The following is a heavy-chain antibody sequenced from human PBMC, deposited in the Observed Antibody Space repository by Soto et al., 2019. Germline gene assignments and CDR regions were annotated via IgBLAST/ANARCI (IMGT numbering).Heavy chain of an antibody. CDR1: GFTFSSYG. V-gene: IGHV3-30*18. CDR2: ISYDGSNK. CDR3: AKDFMGSYDSSGYYYYYGMDV. Sequence: GGSLRLSCAASGFTFSSYGMHWVRQAPGKGLEWVAVISYDGSNKYYADSVKGRFTISRDNSKNTLYLQMNSLRAEDTAVYYCAKDFMGSYDSSGYYYYYGMDVWGQGTTVTVSS. J-gene: IGHJ6*02. D-gene: IGHD3-22*01.